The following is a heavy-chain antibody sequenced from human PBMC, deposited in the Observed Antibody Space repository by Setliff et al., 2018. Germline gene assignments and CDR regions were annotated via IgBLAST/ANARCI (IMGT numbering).Heavy chain of an antibody. D-gene: IGHD4-17*01. CDR3: AKDRVPDGYWDFDY. CDR2: IRHDGSNE. CDR1: GFTSSMYG. V-gene: IGHV3-30*02. J-gene: IGHJ4*02. Sequence: PGGSLRLSCAASGFTSSMYGVHWVRQAPGKGLEWVAYIRHDGSNENYADSVKGRFTISRDNSRNTLFLQMNSLRAEDTGVYYCAKDRVPDGYWDFDYWGQGILVTVSS.